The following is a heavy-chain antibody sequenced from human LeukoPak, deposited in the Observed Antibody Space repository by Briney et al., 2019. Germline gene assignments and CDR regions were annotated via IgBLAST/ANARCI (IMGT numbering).Heavy chain of an antibody. Sequence: GRSLRLSCAASGFTFSSHDISWVRQGPGMGLEWVSGISGSGGSTYHAGSVKGRFTISRDNSKNTLYLQMNSLTVEDTAVYYCAKSRRSGWSSFDYWGQGTLVTVSS. CDR3: AKSRRSGWSSFDY. J-gene: IGHJ4*02. CDR2: ISGSGGST. CDR1: GFTFSSHD. V-gene: IGHV3-23*01. D-gene: IGHD6-19*01.